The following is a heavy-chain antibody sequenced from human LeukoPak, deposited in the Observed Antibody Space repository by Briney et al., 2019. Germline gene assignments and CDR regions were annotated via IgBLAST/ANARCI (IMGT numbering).Heavy chain of an antibody. J-gene: IGHJ3*01. Sequence: GGSLRLSCAASGFTVSSNYMSWVRQAPGKGLEWVSLIYSGGSTYYADSVKGRFTISRDNSKNTLYLQMNSLRAEDTAVYYCTCDLDRSDGLWGQGTMVTVSS. D-gene: IGHD2-8*01. V-gene: IGHV3-66*02. CDR2: IYSGGST. CDR3: TCDLDRSDGL. CDR1: GFTVSSNY.